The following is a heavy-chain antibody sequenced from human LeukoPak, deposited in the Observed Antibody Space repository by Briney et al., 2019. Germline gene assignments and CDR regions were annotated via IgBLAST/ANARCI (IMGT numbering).Heavy chain of an antibody. J-gene: IGHJ6*03. V-gene: IGHV4-34*01. CDR1: GGSFSGYY. D-gene: IGHD3-22*01. CDR3: ARGRQDVTMIVMVITAVSYYLAV. Sequence: SETLSLTCAVYGGSFSGYYWNWIRQTPEKGLEWIGEMNSSGSSSYNPSLKSRVTISVDTYKNQFFLKFTSVPPPDMALYYCARGRQDVTMIVMVITAVSYYLAVWGKGTTVAVS. CDR2: MNSSGSS.